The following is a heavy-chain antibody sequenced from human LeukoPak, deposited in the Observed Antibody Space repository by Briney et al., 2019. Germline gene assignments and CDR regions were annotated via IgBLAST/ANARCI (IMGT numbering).Heavy chain of an antibody. Sequence: SSETLSLTCTVSGGSISSGSYYWSWIRQPAGKGLEWIGRIYTSGSTNYNPSLKSRVTISVDTSKNQFSLKLSSVTAADTAVYYCARGSITVVPAFDIWGQGTMVTVSS. D-gene: IGHD3-3*01. J-gene: IGHJ3*02. V-gene: IGHV4-61*02. CDR3: ARGSITVVPAFDI. CDR1: GGSISSGSYY. CDR2: IYTSGST.